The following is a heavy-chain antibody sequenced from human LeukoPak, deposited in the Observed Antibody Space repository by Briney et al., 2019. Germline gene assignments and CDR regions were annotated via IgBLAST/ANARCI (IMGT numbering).Heavy chain of an antibody. Sequence: SETLSLTCAVYGGSFSGYYWSWIRQPPGKGLEWIGEINHSGSTNYNPSLKSRVTISVDTSKNQFSLKLSSVTAADTAVYYCARDYGGNSVWGQGTLVTVSS. CDR2: INHSGST. V-gene: IGHV4-34*01. D-gene: IGHD4-23*01. CDR3: ARDYGGNSV. CDR1: GGSFSGYY. J-gene: IGHJ4*02.